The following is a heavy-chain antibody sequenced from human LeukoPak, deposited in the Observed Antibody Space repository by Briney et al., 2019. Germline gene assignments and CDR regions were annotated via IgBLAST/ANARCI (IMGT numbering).Heavy chain of an antibody. CDR3: ARDSARGATLPFDY. J-gene: IGHJ4*02. D-gene: IGHD1-26*01. V-gene: IGHV1-8*01. CDR2: VNPNSGNT. Sequence: ASVKVSCKASGYTFTSYDINWVRQATGQGLEWMGWVNPNSGNTGYVQKLQGRVTMTTDTSTSTAYMELRSLRSDDTAVYYCARDSARGATLPFDYWGQGTLVTVSS. CDR1: GYTFTSYD.